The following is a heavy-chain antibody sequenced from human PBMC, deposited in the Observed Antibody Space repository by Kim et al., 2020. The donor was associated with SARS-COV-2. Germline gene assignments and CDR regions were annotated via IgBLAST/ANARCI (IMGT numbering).Heavy chain of an antibody. D-gene: IGHD3-10*01. Sequence: SETLSLTCTVSGGSISSYYWSWIRQPPGKGLEWIGYIYYSGSTNYNPSLKSRVTISVDTSKNQFSLKLSSVTAADTAVYYCAGYEMVRGVITTYPMDVWGKGTTVTVSS. CDR2: IYYSGST. CDR3: AGYEMVRGVITTYPMDV. CDR1: GGSISSYY. V-gene: IGHV4-59*01. J-gene: IGHJ6*04.